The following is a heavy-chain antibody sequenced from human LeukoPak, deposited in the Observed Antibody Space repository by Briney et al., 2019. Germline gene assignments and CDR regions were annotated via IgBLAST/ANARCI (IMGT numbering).Heavy chain of an antibody. Sequence: PGRSLRLSCAASGFTFSSYGVHWVRQAPGKGLEWVAVISYDGSNKYYADSVKGRFTISRDNSKNTLYLQMNSLRAEDTAVYYCAREEWELRAAYFDYWGQGTLVTVSS. CDR2: ISYDGSNK. CDR1: GFTFSSYG. V-gene: IGHV3-30*03. J-gene: IGHJ4*02. D-gene: IGHD1-26*01. CDR3: AREEWELRAAYFDY.